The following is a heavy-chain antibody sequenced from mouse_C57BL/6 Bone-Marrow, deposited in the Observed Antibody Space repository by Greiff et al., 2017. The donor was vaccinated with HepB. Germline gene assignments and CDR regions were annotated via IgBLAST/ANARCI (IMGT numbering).Heavy chain of an antibody. CDR1: GFTFSSYA. CDR3: TREHYYSNWFAY. Sequence: EVKVEESGEGLVKPGGSLKLSCAASGFTFSSYAMSWVRQTPEKRLEWVAYISSGGDYIYYADTVKGRFTISRDNARNTLYLQMSSLKSEDTAMYYCTREHYYSNWFAYWGQGTLVTVSA. V-gene: IGHV5-9-1*02. J-gene: IGHJ3*01. CDR2: ISSGGDYI. D-gene: IGHD2-5*01.